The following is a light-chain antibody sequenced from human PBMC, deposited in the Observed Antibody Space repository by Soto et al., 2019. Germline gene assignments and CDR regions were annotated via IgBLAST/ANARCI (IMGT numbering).Light chain of an antibody. V-gene: IGKV1-5*03. CDR3: QEYDTYST. CDR1: QSISNW. CDR2: KAS. J-gene: IGKJ1*01. Sequence: DIQMTQSPSTLSASVGDRVTITGRASQSISNWLAWYQQNPGKAPKLLIYKASTLESGVPSRFSGTGSGTEFTLTISSLQPDDFAAYYCQEYDTYSTFGQGTKVEIK.